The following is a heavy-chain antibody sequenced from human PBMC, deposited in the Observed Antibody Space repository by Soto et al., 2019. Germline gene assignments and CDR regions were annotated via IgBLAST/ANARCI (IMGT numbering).Heavy chain of an antibody. Sequence: PVNLSCKAAGYTNTRYHMHRRRQTPGQGLEWMGIINPSGGSTSYAQKFQGRVTITRDTSTSTVYMELSSLRSEDTAVYYCARAIAAAGAKRPPYNWFDPWGQGTLVTVSS. CDR2: INPSGGST. CDR3: ARAIAAAGAKRPPYNWFDP. D-gene: IGHD6-13*01. J-gene: IGHJ5*02. V-gene: IGHV1-46*01. CDR1: GYTNTRYH.